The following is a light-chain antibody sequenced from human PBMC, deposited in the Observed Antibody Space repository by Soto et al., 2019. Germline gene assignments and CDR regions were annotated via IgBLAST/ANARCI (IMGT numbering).Light chain of an antibody. CDR2: VAS. J-gene: IGKJ1*01. CDR1: QDISSY. Sequence: AIRMTQAPSSLSASPGDIVTITCRASQDISSYLAWYQQKPGKAPNLLIYVASTLQSGVPSRFSGSGSETAFTLTISGLQPGDSATYYCQKYNSYSPKFGQGTKVDIK. CDR3: QKYNSYSPK. V-gene: IGKV1-8*01.